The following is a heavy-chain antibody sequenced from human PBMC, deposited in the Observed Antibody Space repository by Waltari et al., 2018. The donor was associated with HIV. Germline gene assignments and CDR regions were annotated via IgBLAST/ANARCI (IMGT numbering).Heavy chain of an antibody. CDR3: ARIPSGGYYDRNVYMDY. Sequence: QVQLVASGGGVVQPGRSLRLSCALSGLSFSSYGLPGVRQAPGKGLEWVAFIWFDGSNTYYADSVRGRFTVSRDNSKNTLFLQMNNLRVEDTAVYYCARIPSGGYYDRNVYMDYWGQGTLVTVSS. CDR1: GLSFSSYG. CDR2: IWFDGSNT. J-gene: IGHJ4*02. V-gene: IGHV3-33*01. D-gene: IGHD3-22*01.